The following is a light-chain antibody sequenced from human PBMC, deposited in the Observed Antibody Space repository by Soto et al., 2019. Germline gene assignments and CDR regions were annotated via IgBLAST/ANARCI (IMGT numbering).Light chain of an antibody. CDR1: QSLLHSNGYNY. J-gene: IGKJ1*01. Sequence: DIVMTQSPLSLPVTPGEPASISCRSSQSLLHSNGYNYLDWYLQKPGQSPQLLIYLGSNRASGVPDRFSGSGSGTDVTLKISRVEAEDVGVYYCMQALQTPPWTFGQGTKVEI. CDR3: MQALQTPPWT. CDR2: LGS. V-gene: IGKV2-28*01.